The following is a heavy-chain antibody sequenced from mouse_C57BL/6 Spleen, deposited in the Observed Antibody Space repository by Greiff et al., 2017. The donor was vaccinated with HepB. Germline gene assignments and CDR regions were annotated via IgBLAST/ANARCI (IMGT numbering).Heavy chain of an antibody. CDR1: GFTFSDYY. V-gene: IGHV5-16*01. J-gene: IGHJ1*03. CDR3: ARWKAGDWYFDV. Sequence: DVHLVESEGGLVQPGSSMKLSCTASGFTFSDYYMAWVRQVPEKGLEWVANINYDGSSTYYLDSLKSRFIISRDNAKNILYLQMSSLKSEDTATYYCARWKAGDWYFDVWGTGTTVTVSS. CDR2: INYDGSST. D-gene: IGHD3-2*02.